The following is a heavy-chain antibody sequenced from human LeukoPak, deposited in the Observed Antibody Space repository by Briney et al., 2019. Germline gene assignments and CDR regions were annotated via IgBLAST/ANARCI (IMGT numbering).Heavy chain of an antibody. CDR2: VSPSGGRT. Sequence: PGGSLRLSCGASGFTFSGYAMSWVRQSPGRGLEWVAGVSPSGGRTLYADSVEGRFTISRDNSNDIVYLQLSSLRAEDSALYYCAKVRGVYCSSPACYYYDSWGQGTPVTVSS. D-gene: IGHD2-2*01. CDR3: AKVRGVYCSSPACYYYDS. J-gene: IGHJ4*02. CDR1: GFTFSGYA. V-gene: IGHV3-23*01.